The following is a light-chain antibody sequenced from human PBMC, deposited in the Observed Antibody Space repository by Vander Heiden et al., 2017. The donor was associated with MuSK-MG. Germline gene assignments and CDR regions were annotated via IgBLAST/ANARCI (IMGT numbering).Light chain of an antibody. J-gene: IGKJ5*01. CDR2: DAS. Sequence: EIVFTQSPATLSLSQGERATISCRASQSASSYLSGYQQKPGQDPRLLIYDASNRATGIPARCSGSGSGTDFTLTISSLEPEDDAVYYCQQRSNGHPITFATGTRLEMK. V-gene: IGKV3-11*01. CDR3: QQRSNGHPIT. CDR1: QSASSY.